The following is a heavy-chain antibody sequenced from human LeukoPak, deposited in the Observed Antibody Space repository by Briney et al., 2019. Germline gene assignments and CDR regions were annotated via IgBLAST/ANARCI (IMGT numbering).Heavy chain of an antibody. CDR3: ARDWRINWFDP. CDR1: GGSISSTSYY. D-gene: IGHD2/OR15-2a*01. J-gene: IGHJ5*02. Sequence: SETRSLTCTVSGGSISSTSYYWGWIRQPPGKGLEWIGSMYYSGNTYYNPSLKSRVTISIDTSKNQFSLKLSSITAADTAVYYCARDWRINWFDPWGQGTLVTVSS. CDR2: MYYSGNT. V-gene: IGHV4-39*07.